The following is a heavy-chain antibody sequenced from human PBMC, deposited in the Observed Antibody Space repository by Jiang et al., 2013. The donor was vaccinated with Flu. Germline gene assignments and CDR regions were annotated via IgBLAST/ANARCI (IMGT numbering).Heavy chain of an antibody. CDR3: ASDRDYYDSTGYLFDY. V-gene: IGHV3-7*03. J-gene: IGHJ4*02. Sequence: SCAASGFTFSRYWMSWVRQAPGKGLEWVANIKQDGSEKYYVDSVKGRFTISRDNARNSLYLQMNSLRAEDTAVYYCASDRDYYDSTGYLFDYWGQGTLVTVSS. CDR1: GFTFSRYW. D-gene: IGHD3-22*01. CDR2: IKQDGSEK.